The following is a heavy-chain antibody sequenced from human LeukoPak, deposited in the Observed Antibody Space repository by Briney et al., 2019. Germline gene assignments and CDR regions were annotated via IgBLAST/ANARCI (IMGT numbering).Heavy chain of an antibody. J-gene: IGHJ4*02. D-gene: IGHD3-10*01. CDR2: IWYDGSNK. Sequence: GGSLRLSCAASGFTFSNYAMSWVRQAPGKGLEWVAVIWYDGSNKYYADSVKGRFTISRDNSKNTLYLQMNSLRAEDTAVYYCARGYYGQGDYFDYWGQGTLVTVSS. CDR1: GFTFSNYA. CDR3: ARGYYGQGDYFDY. V-gene: IGHV3-33*08.